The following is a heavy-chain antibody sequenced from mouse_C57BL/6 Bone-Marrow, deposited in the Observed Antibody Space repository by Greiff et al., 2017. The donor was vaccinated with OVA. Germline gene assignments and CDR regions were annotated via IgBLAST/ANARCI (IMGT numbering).Heavy chain of an antibody. CDR2: ISSGSSTI. J-gene: IGHJ2*01. CDR1: GFTFSDYG. CDR3: AKGFYGSSVDY. V-gene: IGHV5-17*01. Sequence: DVMLVESGGGLVKPGGSLKLSCAASGFTFSDYGMHWVRQAPEKGLEWVAYISSGSSTIYYADTVKGRFTISRDNAKNTLFLQMTSLRSEDTAMYYCAKGFYGSSVDYWGQGTTLTVSS. D-gene: IGHD1-1*01.